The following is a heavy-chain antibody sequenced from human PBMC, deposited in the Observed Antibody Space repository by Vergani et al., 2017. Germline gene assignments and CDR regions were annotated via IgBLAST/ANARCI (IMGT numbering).Heavy chain of an antibody. CDR1: GGTFSSYA. CDR2: IIPIFGIA. CDR3: ATPSADAYDSSGYYYRLDY. J-gene: IGHJ4*02. V-gene: IGHV1-69*17. Sequence: VQLVQSGAEVKKPGSSVKVSCKASGGTFSSYAISWVRQAPGQGLEWMGGIIPIFGIANYAQKFQGRVTITADKSTSTAYMELSSLRSEDTAVYYCATPSADAYDSSGYYYRLDYWGQGTLVTVSS. D-gene: IGHD3-22*01.